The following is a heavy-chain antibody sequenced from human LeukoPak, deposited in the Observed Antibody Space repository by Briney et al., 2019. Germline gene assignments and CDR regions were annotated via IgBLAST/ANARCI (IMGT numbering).Heavy chain of an antibody. J-gene: IGHJ4*02. CDR1: GFIFRSYE. Sequence: PGGSLRLSCAASGFIFRSYEMNWVRQAPGKGLEWVSYISSSGSTIYYADSVKGRFTLSRDNAKNSLYLQMNSLRAEDSAVYYCARYCTFRTCSGTKFDSWGQGTLVTVSS. CDR3: ARYCTFRTCSGTKFDS. CDR2: ISSSGSTI. D-gene: IGHD1-1*01. V-gene: IGHV3-48*03.